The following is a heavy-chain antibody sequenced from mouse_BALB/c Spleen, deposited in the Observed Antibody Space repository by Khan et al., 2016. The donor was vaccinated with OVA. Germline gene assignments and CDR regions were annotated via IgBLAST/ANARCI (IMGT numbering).Heavy chain of an antibody. D-gene: IGHD1-1*01. CDR1: CYSITSGYA. CDR3: ARGNYYGYYVDY. CDR2: ISYSGVP. V-gene: IGHV3-2*02. Sequence: EVQLVESGPGLVKPSQSLSLTCTVTCYSITSGYAWNWIRQFPGNKLEWMGYISYSGVPSYTPSLKSRISINRDTSKNQFFLQLNSVTTEDTATYYWARGNYYGYYVDYGGQGTTLTASS. J-gene: IGHJ2*01.